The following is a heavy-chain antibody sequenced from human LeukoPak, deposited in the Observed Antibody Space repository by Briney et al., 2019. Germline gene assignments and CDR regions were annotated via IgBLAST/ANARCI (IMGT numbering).Heavy chain of an antibody. D-gene: IGHD3-9*01. V-gene: IGHV3-7*03. Sequence: GGSLRLSCVASGFTFSNYWLGWVRQAPGKGLEWVANIKQDGSEKYYVDSVKGRFTSSRDNAKNSLYLQMNSLRAEDTAVYYCNTGYHCDYWGQGTLVTVSS. CDR3: NTGYHCDY. CDR2: IKQDGSEK. CDR1: GFTFSNYW. J-gene: IGHJ4*02.